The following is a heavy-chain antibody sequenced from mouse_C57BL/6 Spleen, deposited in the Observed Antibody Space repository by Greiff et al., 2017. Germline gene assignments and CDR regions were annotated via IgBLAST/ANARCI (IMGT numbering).Heavy chain of an antibody. V-gene: IGHV5-4*01. CDR2: ISDGGSYT. J-gene: IGHJ4*01. CDR3: ARGVVARGYAMDY. Sequence: EVQRVESGGGLVKPGGSLKLSCAASGFTFSSYAMSWVRQTPEKRLEWVATISDGGSYTYYPDNVKGRFTISRDNAKNNLDLQMSHLKSEDTAMYYCARGVVARGYAMDYWGQGTSVTVSS. CDR1: GFTFSSYA. D-gene: IGHD1-1*01.